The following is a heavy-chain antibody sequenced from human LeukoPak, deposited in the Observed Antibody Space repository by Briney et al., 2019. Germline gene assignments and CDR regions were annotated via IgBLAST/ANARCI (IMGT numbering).Heavy chain of an antibody. CDR3: AREQMATSYYVDY. J-gene: IGHJ4*02. CDR2: IIPIFGTA. D-gene: IGHD5-24*01. CDR1: GGTFSSYA. Sequence: GSSLKVSCKASGGTFSSYAISWVRQAPGQGLEWMGGIIPIFGTANYAQKFQGRVTITTDESTSTAYMELSSLRSEDTAVCYCAREQMATSYYVDYWGQGTLSPSPQ. V-gene: IGHV1-69*05.